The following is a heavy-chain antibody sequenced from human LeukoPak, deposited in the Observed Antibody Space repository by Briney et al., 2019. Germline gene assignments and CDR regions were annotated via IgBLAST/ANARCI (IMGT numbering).Heavy chain of an antibody. J-gene: IGHJ4*02. CDR1: GGSFSGYY. D-gene: IGHD3-16*02. Sequence: KPSETLSLTCAVYGGSFSGYYWSWIRQPPGKGLEWIGEINHSGSTNYNPSLKSRVTISVDTSKNQFSLKLSSVTAADTAVYYCASYDYVWGSYRGFDYWGQGTLVTVSS. V-gene: IGHV4-34*01. CDR2: INHSGST. CDR3: ASYDYVWGSYRGFDY.